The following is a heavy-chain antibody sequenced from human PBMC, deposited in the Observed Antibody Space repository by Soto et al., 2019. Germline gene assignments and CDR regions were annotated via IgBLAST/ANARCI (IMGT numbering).Heavy chain of an antibody. CDR2: INPNSGGT. Sequence: GASVKVSCKASGYTFTGYYMHWVRQAPGQGLEWMGWINPNSGGTNYAQKFQGWVTMTRDTSISTAYMELNRLRSDDTAVYYCARGNYDFWSGYLDYYFDYWGQGTLVTVSS. V-gene: IGHV1-2*04. CDR1: GYTFTGYY. D-gene: IGHD3-3*01. CDR3: ARGNYDFWSGYLDYYFDY. J-gene: IGHJ4*02.